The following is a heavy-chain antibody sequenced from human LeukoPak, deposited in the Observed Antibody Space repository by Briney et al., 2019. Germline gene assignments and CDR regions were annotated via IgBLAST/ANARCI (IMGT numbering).Heavy chain of an antibody. V-gene: IGHV3-23*01. Sequence: GGSPRLSCAASGFTFSSYAMSRVRQAPGQGLEWVSAISGSGGSTYYADSVKGRFTISRDNSKNTLYLQMNSLRAEDTAVYYCAKNPRITIFGVATFDYWGQGTLVTVSS. CDR3: AKNPRITIFGVATFDY. D-gene: IGHD3-3*01. CDR2: ISGSGGST. J-gene: IGHJ4*02. CDR1: GFTFSSYA.